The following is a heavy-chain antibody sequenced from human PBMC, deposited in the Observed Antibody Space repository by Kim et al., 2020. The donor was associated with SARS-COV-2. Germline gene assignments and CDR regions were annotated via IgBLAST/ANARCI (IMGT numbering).Heavy chain of an antibody. V-gene: IGHV4-59*08. CDR1: GGSISSYY. Sequence: SETLSLTCTVSGGSISSYYWSWIRQPPGKGLEWIGYIYYSGSTNYNPSLKSRVTISVDTSKNQFSLKLSSVTAADTAVYYCARFPYYDYVWGSRFDAFD. CDR3: ARFPYYDYVWGSRFDAFD. J-gene: IGHJ3*02. D-gene: IGHD3-16*01. CDR2: IYYSGST.